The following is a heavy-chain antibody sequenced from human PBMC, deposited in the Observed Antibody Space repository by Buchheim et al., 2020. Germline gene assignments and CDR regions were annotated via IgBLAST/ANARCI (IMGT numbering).Heavy chain of an antibody. V-gene: IGHV3-23*04. CDR3: AKDRVGATYYYYGMDV. J-gene: IGHJ6*02. CDR1: GFTFSSST. CDR2: ISGTGGRT. Sequence: EVHLVESGGGLVKPGGSLRLSCVASGFTFSSSTMIWVRQAPGKGLEWVSAISGTGGRTYYADSVKGRFTISRDNSKNTLYLQMNSLRAEDTAEYYCAKDRVGATYYYYGMDVWGQGTT. D-gene: IGHD1-26*01.